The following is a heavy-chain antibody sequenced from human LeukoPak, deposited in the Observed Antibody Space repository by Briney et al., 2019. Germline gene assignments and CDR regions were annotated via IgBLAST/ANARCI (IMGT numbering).Heavy chain of an antibody. D-gene: IGHD3-10*01. CDR3: ARGGARRYYYYYMDV. CDR2: ISSSSSTI. J-gene: IGHJ6*03. V-gene: IGHV3-48*04. CDR1: GFTFSSHS. Sequence: PGGSLRLSCGASGFTFSSHSMNWVRQAPGKGLEWVSYISSSSSTIYYADSVKGRFTISRDNANNSLYLQMNSLRADDTAVYYCARGGARRYYYYYMDVWGKGTTVTVSS.